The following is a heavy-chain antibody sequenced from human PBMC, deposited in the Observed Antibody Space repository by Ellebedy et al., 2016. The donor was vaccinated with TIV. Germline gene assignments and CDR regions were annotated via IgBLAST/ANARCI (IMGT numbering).Heavy chain of an antibody. CDR2: INPRNGDP. Sequence: AASVKVSCKASGYDFVDQYMHWVRQAPGQGLEWMGWINPRNGDPRFAHTFQGRVALTRDSSISTAYLELSGLKSDDTAVYYCAKAPDDGIRSWLDPWGQGTLVTVSP. CDR1: GYDFVDQY. D-gene: IGHD4-17*01. J-gene: IGHJ5*02. CDR3: AKAPDDGIRSWLDP. V-gene: IGHV1-2*02.